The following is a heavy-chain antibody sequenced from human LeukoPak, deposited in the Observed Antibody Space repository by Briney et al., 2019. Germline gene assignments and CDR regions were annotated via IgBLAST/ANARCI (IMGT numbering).Heavy chain of an antibody. CDR1: GYSFSEYY. V-gene: IGHV1-2*02. J-gene: IGHJ4*02. CDR2: INPNSGGT. Sequence: ASVKVSCKASGYSFSEYYVHWVRQAPGQGLEWMGWINPNSGGTNSAQKFQSRVTMTRDTSINTAYMELTILRSDDTAVYYCARGDYGDRNDYWGQGTLITVSS. D-gene: IGHD4-17*01. CDR3: ARGDYGDRNDY.